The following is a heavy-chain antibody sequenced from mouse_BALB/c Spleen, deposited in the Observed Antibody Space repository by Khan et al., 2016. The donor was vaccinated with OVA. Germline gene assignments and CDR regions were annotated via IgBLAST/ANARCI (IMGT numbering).Heavy chain of an antibody. V-gene: IGHV3-2*02. CDR1: GYSINSGYG. CDR2: ISYSGST. D-gene: IGHD1-2*01. J-gene: IGHJ2*01. CDR3: ARTARIKY. Sequence: EVQLVETGPGLVKPSQSLSLTCTVTGYSINSGYGWNWIRKFPGNKLEWMGYISYSGSTNYNPSLKSRISITRDTSKNQFFLQLNSVTTEDTATYYCARTARIKYWGQGTTLTVSS.